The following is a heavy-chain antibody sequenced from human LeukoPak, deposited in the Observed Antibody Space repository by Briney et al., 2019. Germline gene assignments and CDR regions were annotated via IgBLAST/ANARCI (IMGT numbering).Heavy chain of an antibody. Sequence: PGGSLRLSRAASGFTFSSYEMNWVRRAPGKGLEWVSYISSSGATIYYADSVKGRFTISRDNAKNSLYLQMNSLRAEDTAVYYCARGDAYLDYWGQGTLVTVSS. V-gene: IGHV3-48*03. J-gene: IGHJ4*02. D-gene: IGHD2-21*02. CDR1: GFTFSSYE. CDR2: ISSSGATI. CDR3: ARGDAYLDY.